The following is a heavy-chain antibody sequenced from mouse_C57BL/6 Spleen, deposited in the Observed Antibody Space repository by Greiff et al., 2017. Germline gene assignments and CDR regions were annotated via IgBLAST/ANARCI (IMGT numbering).Heavy chain of an antibody. CDR1: GYTFTSYW. J-gene: IGHJ3*01. Sequence: QVQLQQPGAELVKPGASVKMSCKASGYTFTSYWITWVKQRPGQGLEWIGDIYPGSGSTNYNEKFTSKATLTVDTSSSTAYMQLSSLTSEDAAVYYGERATKVVGQAWFAYWGQGTLVTVSA. CDR3: ERATKVVGQAWFAY. V-gene: IGHV1-55*01. D-gene: IGHD1-1*01. CDR2: IYPGSGST.